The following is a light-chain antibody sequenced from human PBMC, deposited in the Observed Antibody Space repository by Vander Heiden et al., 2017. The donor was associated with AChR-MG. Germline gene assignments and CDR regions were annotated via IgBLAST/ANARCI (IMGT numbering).Light chain of an antibody. CDR1: QGISSY. CDR3: QQYYSTPPT. J-gene: IGKJ2*01. CDR2: SAS. V-gene: IGKV1D-43*01. Sequence: AIRMTQSPFSLSASVGDRVTITCWASQGISSYLAWYQQKPAKAPKLVIYSASSLQSGVPSRFSGSGSGTDYTLTISSLQPEDFATYYCQQYYSTPPTFGQGTRLEIK.